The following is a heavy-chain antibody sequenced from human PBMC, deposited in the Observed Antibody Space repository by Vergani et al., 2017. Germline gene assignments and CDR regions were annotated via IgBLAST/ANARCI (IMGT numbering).Heavy chain of an antibody. J-gene: IGHJ4*02. CDR2: IYPGDTDT. D-gene: IGHD2-2*01. CDR1: GYNFANYW. CDR3: ARWDQLLEFDY. V-gene: IGHV5-51*01. Sequence: EVQLVQSGAEVKKPGESLKISCTGSGYNFANYWIGWVRQMPGKGLEWMGIIYPGDTDTKYSPSFQGQVTISADKSISTAYLQWSSLKASDTAMYYCARWDQLLEFDYWGQGTLVTVSS.